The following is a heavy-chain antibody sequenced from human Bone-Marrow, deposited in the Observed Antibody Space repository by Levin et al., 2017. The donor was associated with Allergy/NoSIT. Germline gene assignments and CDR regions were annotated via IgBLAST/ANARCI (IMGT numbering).Heavy chain of an antibody. Sequence: PGGSLRLSCAASGFTFSSAWLSWVRQASGEGLQWVGRIKSKTDGGTTDYGAAVKGRFTISRDDSKNTLHLQMNSLRTEDTAIYYCTTDRAIAARPVFDFWGPGTLVTVSS. CDR2: IKSKTDGGTT. CDR1: GFTFSSAW. D-gene: IGHD2-15*01. J-gene: IGHJ4*02. V-gene: IGHV3-15*01. CDR3: TTDRAIAARPVFDF.